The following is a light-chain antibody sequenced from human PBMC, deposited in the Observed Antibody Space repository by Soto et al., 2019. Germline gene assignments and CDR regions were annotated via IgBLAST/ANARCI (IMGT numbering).Light chain of an antibody. CDR2: AAS. Sequence: DIQMTQSPSSVSASVGDRVTITCRASQGVSTWLAWYLQRPGKAPKLLIYAASSLQSGVPASFSGSGSGTDITLTIRSLQTEDFRTYYCHHANIYTYTFGQGTKLEMK. V-gene: IGKV1-12*01. CDR3: HHANIYTYT. CDR1: QGVSTW. J-gene: IGKJ2*01.